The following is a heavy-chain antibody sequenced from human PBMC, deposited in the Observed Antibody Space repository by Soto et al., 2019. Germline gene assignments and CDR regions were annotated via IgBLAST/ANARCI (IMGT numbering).Heavy chain of an antibody. V-gene: IGHV4-59*08. J-gene: IGHJ4*02. D-gene: IGHD4-4*01. Sequence: SETLSLTCTVSGGSISSYYWSWIRQPPGKGLEWIGYIYYSGSTNYSPSLKSRVTISVDTSKNQFSLKLSSVTAADTAVYYCARHDYSPQGLYDYWGQGTLVTVSS. CDR1: GGSISSYY. CDR2: IYYSGST. CDR3: ARHDYSPQGLYDY.